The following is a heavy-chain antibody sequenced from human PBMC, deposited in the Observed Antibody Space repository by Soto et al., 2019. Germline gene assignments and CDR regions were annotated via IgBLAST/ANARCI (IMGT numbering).Heavy chain of an antibody. CDR1: GFTFSSYS. CDR3: ARDPGYSGYDRYFDY. D-gene: IGHD5-12*01. Sequence: GGSLRLSCAASGFTFSSYSMNWVRQAPGKGLEWVSSISSSSSYIYYADSVKGRFTISRDNAKNSLYLQMNSLRAEDTAVYYCARDPGYSGYDRYFDYWGQGTLVTVSS. V-gene: IGHV3-21*01. J-gene: IGHJ4*02. CDR2: ISSSSSYI.